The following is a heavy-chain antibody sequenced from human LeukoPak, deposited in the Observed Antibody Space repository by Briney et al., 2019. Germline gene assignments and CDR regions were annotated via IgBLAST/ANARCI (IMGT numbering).Heavy chain of an antibody. Sequence: SETLSLTCSVSGGSFSNTNWRSWVRHPPGQGLEWIAEISLSGLTNYNPSLKSRVTVSLDKSKNHLSLKLNSVTDADTAVYYCARHVWLQPFDYWGEGTLVTVSS. CDR1: GGSFSNTNW. J-gene: IGHJ4*02. CDR3: ARHVWLQPFDY. CDR2: ISLSGLT. D-gene: IGHD5-18*01. V-gene: IGHV4-4*02.